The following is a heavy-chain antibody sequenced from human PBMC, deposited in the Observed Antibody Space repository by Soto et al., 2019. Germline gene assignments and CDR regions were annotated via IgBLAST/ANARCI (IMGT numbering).Heavy chain of an antibody. J-gene: IGHJ4*02. Sequence: PWGSLRLSCAASGFTFSSSAMSWVRQAPGKGLEWVSAISGSGGSTYYAASVKCRFTISRDNSKNTLYRQMNSLRDEDTAVYYCAKTSSGWYFPLDYWGQGTLVTVSS. CDR2: ISGSGGST. V-gene: IGHV3-23*01. CDR3: AKTSSGWYFPLDY. D-gene: IGHD6-19*01. CDR1: GFTFSSSA.